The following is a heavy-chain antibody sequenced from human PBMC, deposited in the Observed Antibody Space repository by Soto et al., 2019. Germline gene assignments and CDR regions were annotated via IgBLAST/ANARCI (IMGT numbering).Heavy chain of an antibody. D-gene: IGHD3-9*01. Sequence: GSLRLSCSASGFIFSSYAMHWVRQSPGKGLEWVSYISSSSSYTNYADSVKGRFTISRDNAKNSLYLQMNSLRAEDTAVYYCAREDTLRYPPDNWFDPWGQGTLVTVSS. CDR3: AREDTLRYPPDNWFDP. CDR2: ISSSSSYT. J-gene: IGHJ5*02. CDR1: GFIFSSYA. V-gene: IGHV3-21*05.